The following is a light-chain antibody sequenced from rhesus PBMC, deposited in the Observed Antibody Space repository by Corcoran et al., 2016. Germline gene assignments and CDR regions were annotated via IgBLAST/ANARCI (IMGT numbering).Light chain of an antibody. V-gene: IGKV1-25*01. J-gene: IGKJ2*01. CDR2: YAT. CDR3: QHYNNLPYS. Sequence: DIQMTQSPSSVSASVGDRAIITCRASQGISNYLAWYQQKPGKAPKLLIHYATTLQSGVPSRLIGSGSGTEFTLTISRLQPEDFATYYCQHYNNLPYSFGQGTKVEIK. CDR1: QGISNY.